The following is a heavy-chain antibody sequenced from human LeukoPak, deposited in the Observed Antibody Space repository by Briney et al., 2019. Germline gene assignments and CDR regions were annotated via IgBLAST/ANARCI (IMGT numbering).Heavy chain of an antibody. CDR3: ARDVSGSYYTY. D-gene: IGHD1-26*01. CDR1: GGTFSSYA. Sequence: GASVKVSCKASGGTFSSYAISWVRQAPGQGLEWMGGIIPIFGTANYAQKFQGRVTITTDESTSTAYMELSSLRSDDTAVYYCARDVSGSYYTYWGQGTLVTVSS. CDR2: IIPIFGTA. J-gene: IGHJ4*02. V-gene: IGHV1-69*05.